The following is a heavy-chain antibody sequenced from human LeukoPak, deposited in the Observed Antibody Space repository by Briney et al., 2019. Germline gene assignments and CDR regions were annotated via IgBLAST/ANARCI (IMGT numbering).Heavy chain of an antibody. CDR2: ISWNSGSI. J-gene: IGHJ5*01. CDR1: GFTFDDYA. V-gene: IGHV3-9*01. Sequence: GGSLRLSCAASGFTFDDYAMHWVRQAPGKGLEWVSGISWNSGSIGYADSVKGRFTISRDNAKNSLYLQMNSLRAEDTALYYCAKGDYGDYVSPDSWGQGTLVTVSS. D-gene: IGHD4-17*01. CDR3: AKGDYGDYVSPDS.